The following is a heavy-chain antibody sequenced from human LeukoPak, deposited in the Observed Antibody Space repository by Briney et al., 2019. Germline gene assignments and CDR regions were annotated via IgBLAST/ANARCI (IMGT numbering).Heavy chain of an antibody. CDR1: GLTFSDYW. Sequence: GGPLRLSCAASGLTFSDYWMTWFRQAPGKGPERVASIEQDGSDIQYVDFVKGRFTISRDNGRNSVYLQMNSLRVEDTAVYYCARVTAWGYFDYWGQGTLVSVSS. D-gene: IGHD1-26*01. CDR2: IEQDGSDI. CDR3: ARVTAWGYFDY. V-gene: IGHV3-7*01. J-gene: IGHJ4*02.